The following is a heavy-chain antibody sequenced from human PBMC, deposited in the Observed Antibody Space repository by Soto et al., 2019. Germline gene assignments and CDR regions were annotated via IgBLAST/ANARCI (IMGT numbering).Heavy chain of an antibody. Sequence: GGSLKISCKGSVYSFITHWIAWVRQMPGEGLEWMGIINPADSDIRYSPSFQGQVTISVDKSINTAYLQWSSLKASDTATYYCTRPQSSGWYDFWGQGTLVTVSS. CDR2: INPADSDI. D-gene: IGHD3-22*01. J-gene: IGHJ5*01. CDR3: TRPQSSGWYDF. V-gene: IGHV5-51*01. CDR1: VYSFITHW.